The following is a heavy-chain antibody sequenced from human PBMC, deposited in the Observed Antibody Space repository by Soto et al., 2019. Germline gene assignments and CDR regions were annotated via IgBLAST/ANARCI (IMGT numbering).Heavy chain of an antibody. J-gene: IGHJ5*02. D-gene: IGHD6-19*01. V-gene: IGHV4-59*08. CDR2: IYYSGST. CDR3: ARYAGYSSGWYWFDP. Sequence: PSETLSLTCTVSGGSISSYYWSWIRQPPGKGLEWIGYIYYSGSTNYNPSLKSRVTISVDTSKNQFSLKLSSVTAADTAVYYCARYAGYSSGWYWFDPWGQGTLVTVSS. CDR1: GGSISSYY.